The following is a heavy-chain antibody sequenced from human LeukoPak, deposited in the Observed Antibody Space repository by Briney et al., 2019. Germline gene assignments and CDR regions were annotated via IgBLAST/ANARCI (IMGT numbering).Heavy chain of an antibody. D-gene: IGHD4-11*01. CDR1: RGTFSSYA. CDR2: IIPIFGTA. Sequence: SVKVSCKASRGTFSSYAISWVRQAPGQGLEWMGRIIPIFGTANYAQKFQGRVTITTDESTSTAYMELSSLRSEDTAVYYCARLAVTTKDFDYWGQGTLVTVSS. V-gene: IGHV1-69*05. J-gene: IGHJ4*02. CDR3: ARLAVTTKDFDY.